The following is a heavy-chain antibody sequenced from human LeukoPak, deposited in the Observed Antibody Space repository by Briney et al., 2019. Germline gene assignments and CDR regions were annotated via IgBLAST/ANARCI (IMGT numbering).Heavy chain of an antibody. CDR1: GYTFTGYY. D-gene: IGHD3-3*01. V-gene: IGHV1-24*01. Sequence: ASVKVSCKASGYTFTGYYMHWVRQTPTNGLEWLGGLDPENGAIIYAEKLQGRVTMTEDTSSDTACMDVNGLTSDDTAVYYCATGLTLFGEVASLESWGQGTLVTVSS. J-gene: IGHJ4*02. CDR2: LDPENGAI. CDR3: ATGLTLFGEVASLES.